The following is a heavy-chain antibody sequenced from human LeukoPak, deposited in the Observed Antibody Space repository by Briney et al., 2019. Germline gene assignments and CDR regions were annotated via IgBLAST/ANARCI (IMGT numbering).Heavy chain of an antibody. CDR2: INHSGST. CDR1: GGSFSGYY. D-gene: IGHD3-16*01. V-gene: IGHV4-34*01. J-gene: IGHJ4*02. CDR3: ATFRWGVGFEY. Sequence: PSETLSRTCGVYGGSFSGYYWTYIRQPPGKGPEWIGEINHSGSTNYNPSLKSRVTISVDTSKNEFSLRLNSVTAADTAVYYCATFRWGVGFEYWGQGTLVTVSS.